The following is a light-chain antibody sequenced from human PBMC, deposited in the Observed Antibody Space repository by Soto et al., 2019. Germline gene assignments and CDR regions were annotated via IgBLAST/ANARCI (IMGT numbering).Light chain of an antibody. CDR1: QSVRSY. V-gene: IGKV3-11*01. Sequence: EIFFTQSPATLSLSPGERATLSCRASQSVRSYLAWYQQKPGQAPRILIYDASNRDTGIPARFSGSGSGTDCTLTVSRLEPEDFEVYYCQQRSDWPPTFGGGTKVDIK. CDR2: DAS. CDR3: QQRSDWPPT. J-gene: IGKJ4*01.